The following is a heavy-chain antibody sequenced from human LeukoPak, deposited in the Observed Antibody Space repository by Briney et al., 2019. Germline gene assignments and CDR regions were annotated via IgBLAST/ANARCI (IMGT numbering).Heavy chain of an antibody. CDR1: GFTFSTSG. V-gene: IGHV3-30*18. J-gene: IGHJ2*01. CDR3: AKGKFWLNSSGPGQAWYFDL. Sequence: PGGSLRLSCAASGFTFSTSGMHWVRQAPGKGLEWVADISSDESNKYYADSVKGRFTISRDNSKKTLYLRMTSLRAEDSAVYYCAKGKFWLNSSGPGQAWYFDLWGRGTLVTVSS. CDR2: ISSDESNK. D-gene: IGHD6-19*01.